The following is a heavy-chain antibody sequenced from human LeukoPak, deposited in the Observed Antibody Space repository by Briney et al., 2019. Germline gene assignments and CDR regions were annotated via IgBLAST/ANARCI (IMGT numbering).Heavy chain of an antibody. Sequence: GGSLRLSCAASGFTFSSYVMSWVRQAPGKGLEWVSGISGGGGGTYYADSVKGRFTISRDNSKNTLHLQMNSLRAEDTAVYFCAKKVPGAAPFDNWGQGTLVTVSS. J-gene: IGHJ4*02. D-gene: IGHD2-2*01. CDR2: ISGGGGGT. CDR1: GFTFSSYV. CDR3: AKKVPGAAPFDN. V-gene: IGHV3-23*01.